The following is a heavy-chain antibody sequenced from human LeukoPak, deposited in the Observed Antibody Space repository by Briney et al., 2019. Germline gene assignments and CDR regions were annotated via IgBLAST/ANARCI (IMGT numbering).Heavy chain of an antibody. CDR2: IKEDGSEK. Sequence: GGSLRLTCAASGFIFSSYWMSWVRQAPGKGLEWVANIKEDGSEKYYVDSVKGRFTISRDNAKNSLYLQTNSLRAEDTAVYYCARRALRYCSSTSCPAQYYGVDVWGKGTTVTVSS. CDR1: GFIFSSYW. CDR3: ARRALRYCSSTSCPAQYYGVDV. J-gene: IGHJ6*04. V-gene: IGHV3-7*03. D-gene: IGHD2-2*01.